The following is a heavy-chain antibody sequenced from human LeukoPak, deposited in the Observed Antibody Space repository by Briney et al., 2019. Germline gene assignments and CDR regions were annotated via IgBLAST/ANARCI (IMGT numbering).Heavy chain of an antibody. CDR2: INPNSGGT. J-gene: IGHJ4*02. D-gene: IGHD6-19*01. Sequence: ASVKVSCKASGYTFTAYYIHWVRQAPGQGLEWMGWINPNSGGTDYAQKFQGRVTMTTDTSTSTAYMELRSLRSDDTAVYYCARDHGVAVAGTWGYWGQGTLVTVSS. CDR3: ARDHGVAVAGTWGY. CDR1: GYTFTAYY. V-gene: IGHV1-2*02.